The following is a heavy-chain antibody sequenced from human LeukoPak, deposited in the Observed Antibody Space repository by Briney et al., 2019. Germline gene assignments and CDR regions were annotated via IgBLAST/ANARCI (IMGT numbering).Heavy chain of an antibody. J-gene: IGHJ6*02. V-gene: IGHV3-21*01. CDR3: ARGSNYYGMDV. D-gene: IGHD4-11*01. CDR2: TSSSSSSYI. Sequence: GGSLRLSCAASGFTFSSYSMNWVRQAPGKGLEWVSSTSSSSSSYIYYADSVKGRFTISRDNAKNSLYLQMNSLRAEDTAVYYCARGSNYYGMDVWGQGTTVTVSS. CDR1: GFTFSSYS.